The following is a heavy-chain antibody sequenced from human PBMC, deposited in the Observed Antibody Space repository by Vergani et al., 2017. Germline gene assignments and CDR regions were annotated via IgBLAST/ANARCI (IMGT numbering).Heavy chain of an antibody. CDR2: MYYSGST. V-gene: IGHV4-39*01. CDR1: GDSISSSTYY. Sequence: QLQLQESGPGLVKPSETLSLTCTVSGDSISSSTYYWGWIRQPPGKGLEWIGSMYYSGSTYYNPSLKSRVTISADTSKNQFSLKLSSVTAADTAVYYCAXRVGYCSTTSCYGWFDPWGQGTLVTVSS. CDR3: AXRVGYCSTTSCYGWFDP. J-gene: IGHJ5*02. D-gene: IGHD2-2*01.